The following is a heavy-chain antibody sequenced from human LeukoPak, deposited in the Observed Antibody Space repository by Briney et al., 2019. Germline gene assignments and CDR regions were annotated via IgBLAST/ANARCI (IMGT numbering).Heavy chain of an antibody. CDR1: AFSFSKFA. CDR2: ITANGGYT. CDR3: AKDTNGDYIGAFDF. J-gene: IGHJ3*01. D-gene: IGHD4-17*01. V-gene: IGHV3-23*01. Sequence: GGSLRLSCAASAFSFSKFALIWVRQAPGTGLEWVSAITANGGYTLYADAVKGRFTVSRDNSKNTLYLQINSLRPEDTAMYYCAKDTNGDYIGAFDFWDQGTMVTVSS.